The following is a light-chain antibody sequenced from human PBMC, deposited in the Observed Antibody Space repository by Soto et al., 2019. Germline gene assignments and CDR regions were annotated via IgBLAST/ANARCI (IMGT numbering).Light chain of an antibody. CDR2: KAS. J-gene: IGKJ5*01. Sequence: DLQMTQSPSTLSASVGDRVTITCRASQSIRSWLAWYQQKPGKAPNLLIYKASSLESGVPSRFSGSGSGTEFTLTISSLQPDDFATYYCQQFNSYLPITFGQGTRLEIK. CDR3: QQFNSYLPIT. CDR1: QSIRSW. V-gene: IGKV1-5*03.